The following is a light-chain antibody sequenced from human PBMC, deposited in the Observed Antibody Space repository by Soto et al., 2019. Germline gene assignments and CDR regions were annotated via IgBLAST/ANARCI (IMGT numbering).Light chain of an antibody. CDR3: GADHGSGSTFVWV. CDR1: SGYSNYK. J-gene: IGLJ3*02. CDR2: VGPGGIVG. Sequence: QSVLTQPPSASASLGASVTLTCTLSSGYSNYKVDWYQQRPGKGPRFVMRVGPGGIVGSKGDGIPDRFTVLASGLNRYLTIKNIQEEDESDYHCGADHGSGSTFVWVFGGGTKLTVL. V-gene: IGLV9-49*01.